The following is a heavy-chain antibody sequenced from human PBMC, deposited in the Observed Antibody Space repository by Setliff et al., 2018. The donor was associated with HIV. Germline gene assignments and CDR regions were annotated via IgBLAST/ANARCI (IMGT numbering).Heavy chain of an antibody. CDR3: ARDTSSSY. Sequence: GASVKVSCKASGYSFSDYYIHWVRQAPGHGFQWMGWISPKYGGTNYAQNFQGRVTMTRDTSISTAYMGLSSLGSDDTAVYFCARDTSSSYWGQGTPVTVSS. J-gene: IGHJ4*02. CDR1: GYSFSDYY. D-gene: IGHD2-2*01. V-gene: IGHV1-2*02. CDR2: ISPKYGGT.